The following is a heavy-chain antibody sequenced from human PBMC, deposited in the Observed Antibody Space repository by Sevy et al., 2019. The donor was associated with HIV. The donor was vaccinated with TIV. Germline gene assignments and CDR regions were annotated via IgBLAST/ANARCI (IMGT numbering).Heavy chain of an antibody. CDR1: GLAFSSYA. J-gene: IGHJ3*02. V-gene: IGHV3-30*04. CDR3: ARFPPERAFDI. CDR2: ISYDGSNQ. Sequence: GGSLRLSCAASGLAFSSYAMHWVRRAPDKGLEWVAAISYDGSNQDYADSVKGRFTISRDNSKNTLYLQMNSLRVEDTAVYYCARFPPERAFDIWGQGTMVTVSS.